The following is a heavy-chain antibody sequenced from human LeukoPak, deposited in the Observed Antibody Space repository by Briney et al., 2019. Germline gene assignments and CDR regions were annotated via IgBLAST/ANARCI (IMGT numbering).Heavy chain of an antibody. J-gene: IGHJ4*02. D-gene: IGHD3-10*01. Sequence: SETLSLTCTVSGGSLSSYYWSWIRQPPGKGLEWIGYIYDSGSANYNPSLKSRVSIPVDTSKNQFSLKLSSVTAADTAVYYCARELWYGELAFDYWGQGTLVTVSS. CDR3: ARELWYGELAFDY. CDR1: GGSLSSYY. CDR2: IYDSGSA. V-gene: IGHV4-59*08.